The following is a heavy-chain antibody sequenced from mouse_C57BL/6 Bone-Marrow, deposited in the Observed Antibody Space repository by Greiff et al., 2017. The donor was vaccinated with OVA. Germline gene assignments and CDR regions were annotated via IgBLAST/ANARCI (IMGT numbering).Heavy chain of an antibody. CDR2: IRNKANGYTT. J-gene: IGHJ4*01. Sequence: EVKLVESGGGLVQPGGSLSLSCAASGFTFTDYYMSWVRQPPGKALEWLGFIRNKANGYTTEYSASVKGRFTISRDNSQSILYLQMKALRAEDSATYYCARYSEVPLGKNAMDYWGQGTSVTVSS. CDR3: ARYSEVPLGKNAMDY. D-gene: IGHD4-1*01. V-gene: IGHV7-3*01. CDR1: GFTFTDYY.